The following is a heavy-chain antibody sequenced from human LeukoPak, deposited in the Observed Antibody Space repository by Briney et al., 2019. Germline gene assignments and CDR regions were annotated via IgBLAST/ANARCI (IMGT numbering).Heavy chain of an antibody. D-gene: IGHD2-15*01. V-gene: IGHV3-9*01. CDR2: ISWNSGSI. J-gene: IGHJ4*02. Sequence: GRSLRLSCAASGFTFYDYAMHWGRPAPGKGLEWVSGISWNSGSIGYADSVKGRFTISRDNAKNSLYLQMNSLRAEDTAVYYCAKDRPLVVVVAAVGPVDYWGQGTLVTVSS. CDR1: GFTFYDYA. CDR3: AKDRPLVVVVAAVGPVDY.